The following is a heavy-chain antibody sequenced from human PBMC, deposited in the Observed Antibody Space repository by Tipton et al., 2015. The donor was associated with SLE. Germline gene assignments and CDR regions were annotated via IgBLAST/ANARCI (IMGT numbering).Heavy chain of an antibody. CDR3: ARATLLTQRITMADAFDI. D-gene: IGHD3-10*01. CDR1: GGSISSGGYY. J-gene: IGHJ3*02. CDR2: IYYSGST. V-gene: IGHV4-31*03. Sequence: LRLSCTVSGGSISSGGYYWSWIRQHPGKGLEWIGYIYYSGSTYYNPSLKSRVTISVDTSKNQFSLKLSSVTAADTAVYYCARATLLTQRITMADAFDIWGQGTMVTVSS.